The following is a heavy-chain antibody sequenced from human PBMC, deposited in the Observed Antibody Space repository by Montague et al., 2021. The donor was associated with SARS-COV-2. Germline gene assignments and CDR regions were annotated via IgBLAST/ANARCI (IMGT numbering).Heavy chain of an antibody. J-gene: IGHJ4*02. CDR3: VRGFRNGPFDV. Sequence: SLRLSCPASGSTFDDYGMSWVRQGPGKGLEWVSGITRNGDNTDFADSVKGRFTISRDNAKNSLYLQMNSLRAENTALYYCVRGFRNGPFDVWGQGTLVSVSS. CDR2: ITRNGDNT. V-gene: IGHV3-20*04. CDR1: GSTFDDYG. D-gene: IGHD1-14*01.